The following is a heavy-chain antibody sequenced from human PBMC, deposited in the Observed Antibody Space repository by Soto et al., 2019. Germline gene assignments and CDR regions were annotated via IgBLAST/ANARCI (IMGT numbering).Heavy chain of an antibody. D-gene: IGHD6-13*01. J-gene: IGHJ6*02. Sequence: GESLKISCKGSGYSLTSYWIGWVRQMPGKGLEWMGIIYPGDSDTRYSPSLQGQVTISADKSISTAYLQWSSLKASDTAMYYCASPIAAAGRDVPSKWDYYYYYGMDVWGQGTTVTVSS. CDR3: ASPIAAAGRDVPSKWDYYYYYGMDV. CDR2: IYPGDSDT. V-gene: IGHV5-51*01. CDR1: GYSLTSYW.